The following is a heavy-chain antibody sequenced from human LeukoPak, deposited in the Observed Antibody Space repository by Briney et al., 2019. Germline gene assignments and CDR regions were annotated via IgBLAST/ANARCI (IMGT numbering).Heavy chain of an antibody. D-gene: IGHD3/OR15-3a*01. CDR1: GFRVSDYY. V-gene: IGHV3-66*03. CDR2: IRDSGEA. Sequence: GGSLRLSCAVSGFRVSDYYMSWFRQAPGKGLEWVGLIRDSGEAFYADFARGRFAISRDGSENTLYLQMNSLRVEDTAVYFCARDRAANQDWVEFDPWGQGTPVIVSS. J-gene: IGHJ5*02. CDR3: ARDRAANQDWVEFDP.